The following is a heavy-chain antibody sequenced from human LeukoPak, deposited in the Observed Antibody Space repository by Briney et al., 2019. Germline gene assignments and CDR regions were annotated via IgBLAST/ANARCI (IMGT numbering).Heavy chain of an antibody. J-gene: IGHJ3*02. D-gene: IGHD5-24*01. CDR1: GFTFSSYE. CDR2: ISSSGSTI. Sequence: PGGSLRLSCAASGFTFSSYEMNWVRQAPGKGLEWVSYISSSGSTIYYADSVKGRFTISRDNAKNSLYLQMNSLRAEDTAVYYCAGAEMATPAFDIWGQGTMVTVSS. V-gene: IGHV3-48*03. CDR3: AGAEMATPAFDI.